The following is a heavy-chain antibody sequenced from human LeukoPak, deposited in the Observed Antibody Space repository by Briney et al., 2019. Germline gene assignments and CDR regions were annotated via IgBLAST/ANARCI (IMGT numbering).Heavy chain of an antibody. D-gene: IGHD6-13*01. Sequence: GGSLRLSCAASGFTFSDYVMRWVRQAPGKGLEWVSGISDTGGERYYADSVKGRFTISRDNSKNTLFLEMNSLRAEDTAVYYCAKMKQQPDYWGQGTLVTVSS. J-gene: IGHJ4*02. CDR2: ISDTGGER. V-gene: IGHV3-23*01. CDR1: GFTFSDYV. CDR3: AKMKQQPDY.